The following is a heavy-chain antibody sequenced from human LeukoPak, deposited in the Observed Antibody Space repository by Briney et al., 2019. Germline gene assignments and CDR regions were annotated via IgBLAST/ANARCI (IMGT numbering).Heavy chain of an antibody. D-gene: IGHD3-22*01. J-gene: IGHJ5*02. CDR2: IYYSGST. CDR1: GGSISSYY. Sequence: SETLSLTCTVSGGSISSYYWSWIRQPPGKGLEWIGYIYYSGSTNYNPSLKSRVTISVDTSKNEFSLKLSSVTAAHTALYYCARVGYYDSTAYFNQGWFDPWGQGTLVTVSS. CDR3: ARVGYYDSTAYFNQGWFDP. V-gene: IGHV4-59*08.